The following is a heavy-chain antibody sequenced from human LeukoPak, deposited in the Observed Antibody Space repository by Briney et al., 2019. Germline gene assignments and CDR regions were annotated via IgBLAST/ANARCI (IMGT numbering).Heavy chain of an antibody. D-gene: IGHD6-13*01. Sequence: GGSLRLSCAASGFTFSSYCMGWVRQAPGKGLEWVANIQQGGSHKYYVDSVQGRFTISRDNAKNSLYLQMNSLGAEDTAVYYCARAPIDSNSWCQAFDLWGQGTMVTVSS. CDR1: GFTFSSYC. J-gene: IGHJ3*01. CDR3: ARAPIDSNSWCQAFDL. V-gene: IGHV3-7*01. CDR2: IQQGGSHK.